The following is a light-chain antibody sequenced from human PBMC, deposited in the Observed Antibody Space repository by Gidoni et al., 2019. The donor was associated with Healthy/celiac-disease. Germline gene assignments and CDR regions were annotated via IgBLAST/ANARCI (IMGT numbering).Light chain of an antibody. V-gene: IGLV5-45*02. CDR2: YKSDSDK. CDR1: SGINVGTYR. Sequence: QAVLTQPSSLSASPGASASLTCTLRSGINVGTYRIYWYQQKPGSPPQYLLRYKSDSDKQQGSGVPSRFSGSKDASANAGILLISGLQSEDEADYYCMIWHSSAFVFGGGTQLTVL. J-gene: IGLJ7*01. CDR3: MIWHSSAFV.